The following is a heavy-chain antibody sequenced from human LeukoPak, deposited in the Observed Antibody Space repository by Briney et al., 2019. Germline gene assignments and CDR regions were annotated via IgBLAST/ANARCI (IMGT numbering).Heavy chain of an antibody. CDR1: GGTFSSYA. Sequence: SVKVSCKASGGTFSSYAISWVRQAPGQGLEWMGRIIPIFGTANYAQKFQGRVTITADESTSTAYMELSSLRSEDTAVYYCARDPAPAGLRFWSGYYTAHFDYWGQGTLVTVSS. D-gene: IGHD3-3*01. CDR2: IIPIFGTA. CDR3: ARDPAPAGLRFWSGYYTAHFDY. J-gene: IGHJ4*02. V-gene: IGHV1-69*13.